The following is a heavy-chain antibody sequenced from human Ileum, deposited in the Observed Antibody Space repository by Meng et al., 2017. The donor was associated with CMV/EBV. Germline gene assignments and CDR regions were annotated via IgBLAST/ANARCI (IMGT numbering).Heavy chain of an antibody. CDR1: GFTFSRYW. D-gene: IGHD4-17*01. CDR2: ITSDGSTT. V-gene: IGHV3-74*03. Sequence: FACAATGFTFSRYWMQWVRQAPGKGLVWVSHITSDGSTTTYADSVKGRFTISRDNAKNTLYLQMHSLRADDTAVYYCVRDNYGVDYWGQGTLVTVSS. J-gene: IGHJ4*02. CDR3: VRDNYGVDY.